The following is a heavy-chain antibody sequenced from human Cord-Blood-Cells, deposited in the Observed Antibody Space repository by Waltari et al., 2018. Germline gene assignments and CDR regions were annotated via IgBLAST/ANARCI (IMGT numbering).Heavy chain of an antibody. V-gene: IGHV4-34*01. Sequence: QVQLQQWGAGLLKPSETLSLTCAVYGGSFSGYYWSWIRQPPGKGLEWIGEINHSGSTNYNPSLKSRVTISVDTSKNQFSLKLSPVTAADTAVYYCARVGDIVVVVAATSFDYWRQGTLVTVSS. J-gene: IGHJ4*02. CDR2: INHSGST. D-gene: IGHD2-15*01. CDR3: ARVGDIVVVVAATSFDY. CDR1: GGSFSGYY.